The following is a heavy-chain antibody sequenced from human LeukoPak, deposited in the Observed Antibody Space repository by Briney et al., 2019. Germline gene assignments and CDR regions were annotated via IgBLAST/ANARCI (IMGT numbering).Heavy chain of an antibody. CDR3: ARGYCSGGSCYLPHITGHAFDI. D-gene: IGHD2-15*01. J-gene: IGHJ3*02. CDR1: GFTFSSYS. CDR2: ISSSSSTI. V-gene: IGHV3-48*01. Sequence: PGGSLRLSCAASGFTFSSYSMNWVRQAPGKGLEWVSYISSSSSTIYYADSVKGRFTISRDNAKNSLYLQMNSLRAEDTAVYYCARGYCSGGSCYLPHITGHAFDIWGQGTMVTVSS.